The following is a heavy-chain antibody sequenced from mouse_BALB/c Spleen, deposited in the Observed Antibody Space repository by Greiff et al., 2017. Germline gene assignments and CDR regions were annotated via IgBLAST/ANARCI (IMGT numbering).Heavy chain of an antibody. CDR2: IWAGGST. D-gene: IGHD3-1*01. J-gene: IGHJ4*01. CDR1: GFSLTSYG. Sequence: VQVVESGPGLVAPSQSLSITCTVSGFSLTSYGVHWVRQPPGKGLEWLGVIWAGGSTNYNSALMSRLSISKDNSKGQVFLKMNSLQTDDTAMYYCARDRREYSTGYKVMDYWGQGTSVTVSS. V-gene: IGHV2-9*02. CDR3: ARDRREYSTGYKVMDY.